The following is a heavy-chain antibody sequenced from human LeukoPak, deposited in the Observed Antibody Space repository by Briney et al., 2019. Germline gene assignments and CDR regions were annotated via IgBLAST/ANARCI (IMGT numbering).Heavy chain of an antibody. Sequence: SETLSLTCTVSGGSISRSSYYWGWIRQPPGKGLEWIGYIQSIGGTNYNPSLKSRVTISVDTSKNQFSLKLTSVTAADTAFYYCARGNDYYGSGRQSYFDPWGQGTLVIVSS. J-gene: IGHJ5*02. CDR3: ARGNDYYGSGRQSYFDP. CDR1: GGSISRSSYY. V-gene: IGHV4-61*05. D-gene: IGHD3-10*01. CDR2: IQSIGGT.